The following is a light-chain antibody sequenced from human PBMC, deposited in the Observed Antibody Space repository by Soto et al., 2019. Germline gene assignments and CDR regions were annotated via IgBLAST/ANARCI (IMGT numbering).Light chain of an antibody. J-gene: IGLJ3*02. CDR1: SSDFGDDKH. CDR3: GSFTSSRIWV. Sequence: QSALTQPASGSGSPGQSITVSCTGSSSDFGDDKHVSWYQQQPGKGPNLLIYGVNSRPSGISNRFSGSKSGNTSFQTISGLQLEDYAKYFCGSFTSSRIWVFGGGTQLTVL. V-gene: IGLV2-14*01. CDR2: GVN.